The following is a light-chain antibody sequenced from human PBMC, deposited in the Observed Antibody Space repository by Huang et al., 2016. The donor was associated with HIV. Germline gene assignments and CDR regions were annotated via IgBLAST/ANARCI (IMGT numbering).Light chain of an antibody. V-gene: IGKV3-11*01. Sequence: EIVLTQSPATLSLSPGERATVSCRASQNINDFLAWYQQTPGQPPRLLSYDASTRASGIPARVSGNGSGTDFTLMISSLEPEDFAIYYCQQRSTWPRSITFGQGTRLEI. J-gene: IGKJ5*01. CDR2: DAS. CDR1: QNINDF. CDR3: QQRSTWPRSIT.